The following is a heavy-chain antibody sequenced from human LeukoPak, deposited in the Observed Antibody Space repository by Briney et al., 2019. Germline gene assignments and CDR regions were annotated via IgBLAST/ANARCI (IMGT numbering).Heavy chain of an antibody. J-gene: IGHJ4*02. V-gene: IGHV3-21*01. CDR1: GFTFSSYR. D-gene: IGHD3-10*01. Sequence: GGSLRLSCAASGFTFSSYRMIWVRQAPGKGLEWVSSISTIVGSIYYADSVKGRFTISRDNAESSLYLQMDSLRAEDTAVYYCARIGLDGENDYWGQGTLVTVSS. CDR2: ISTIVGSI. CDR3: ARIGLDGENDY.